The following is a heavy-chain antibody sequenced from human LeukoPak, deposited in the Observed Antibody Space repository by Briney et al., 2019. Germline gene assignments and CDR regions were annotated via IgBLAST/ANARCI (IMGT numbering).Heavy chain of an antibody. Sequence: GGSLRLSCAASGFTFSSYSMNWVRQAPGKGLEWVSYISSSSSTIYYADSVKGRFTISRDNAKNSLYLQMNSLRAEDTAVYYCARGDYGDYLDYWGQGTLVTVSS. CDR3: ARGDYGDYLDY. J-gene: IGHJ4*02. D-gene: IGHD4-17*01. CDR2: ISSSSSTI. V-gene: IGHV3-48*04. CDR1: GFTFSSYS.